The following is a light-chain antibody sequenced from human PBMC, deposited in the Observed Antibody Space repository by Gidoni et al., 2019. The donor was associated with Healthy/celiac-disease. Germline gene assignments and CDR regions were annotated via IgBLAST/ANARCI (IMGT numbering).Light chain of an antibody. J-gene: IGKJ4*01. CDR1: QSISSW. CDR2: DAS. V-gene: IGKV1-5*01. Sequence: DIQMTQSPSTLPASVGDRVTITCRASQSISSWLAWYQQKPGKAPKLLIYDASSLESGVPSRVSGSGSGTEFTLTISSLQPDDFATYYCQQYNSYSTFGGGTKVEIK. CDR3: QQYNSYST.